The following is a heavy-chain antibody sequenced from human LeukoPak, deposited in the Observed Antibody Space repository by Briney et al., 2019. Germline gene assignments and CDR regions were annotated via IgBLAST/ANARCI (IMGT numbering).Heavy chain of an antibody. Sequence: GGSLRLSCAAPGFTFNNYAMAWVRQAPGKGLEWVSGISGSGGSTFYSVKGRFTISRDNSKNTLFLQMNRLRAEDTAIYYCAKVGEYCPDGICYSDNYYFDYWGQGTLVTVSS. CDR1: GFTFNNYA. D-gene: IGHD2-8*01. CDR3: AKVGEYCPDGICYSDNYYFDY. CDR2: ISGSGGST. J-gene: IGHJ4*02. V-gene: IGHV3-23*01.